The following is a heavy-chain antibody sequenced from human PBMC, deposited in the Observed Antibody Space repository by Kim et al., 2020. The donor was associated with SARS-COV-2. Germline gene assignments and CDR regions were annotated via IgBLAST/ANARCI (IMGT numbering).Heavy chain of an antibody. V-gene: IGHV3-33*01. D-gene: IGHD5-12*01. CDR3: ARDFVADYHGLDV. Sequence: YYADSVKGRFNISRDNSKNTVYLQRNSLRAEDTAVYYCARDFVADYHGLDVWGQGTTVTVSS. J-gene: IGHJ6*02.